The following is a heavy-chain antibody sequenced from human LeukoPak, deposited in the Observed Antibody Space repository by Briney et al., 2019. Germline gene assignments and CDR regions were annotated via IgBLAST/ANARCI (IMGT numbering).Heavy chain of an antibody. V-gene: IGHV1-8*01. J-gene: IGHJ3*02. CDR1: GYTFTSYD. Sequence: ASVKVSCKASGYTFTSYDINWVRQATGQGLEWVGWMNPNSGNTGYAQKFQGRVTMTRNTSISTAYMELSSLRSEDTAVYYCARGFIEAMASEDAFDIWGQGTMVTVSS. CDR3: ARGFIEAMASEDAFDI. CDR2: MNPNSGNT. D-gene: IGHD5-18*01.